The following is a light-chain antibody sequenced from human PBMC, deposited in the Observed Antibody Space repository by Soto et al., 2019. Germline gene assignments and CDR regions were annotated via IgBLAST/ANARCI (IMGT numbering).Light chain of an antibody. J-gene: IGKJ4*01. CDR1: PRVSGGS. CDR2: DTS. CDR3: QQSSNWLT. Sequence: DIGLTESPATLSFSTVARATLYCGASPRVSGGSLACYQQKPGLPPRRILYDTSFRATAIPDRFSGSGSGTDLTLTTSSLEPEDFAVSYCQQSSNWLTFGGGTRWIS. V-gene: IGKV3D-20*02.